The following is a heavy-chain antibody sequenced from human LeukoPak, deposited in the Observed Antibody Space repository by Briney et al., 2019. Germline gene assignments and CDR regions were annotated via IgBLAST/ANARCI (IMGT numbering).Heavy chain of an antibody. Sequence: PGGSLRLSCAASGFTFSSYGMHWVRQAPGKRLEWVAVISYDGSNKYYADSVKGRFTISRDNSKNTLYLQMNSLRAEDTAVYYCAKDSGYSRNWGQGTLVTVSS. CDR3: AKDSGYSRN. CDR1: GFTFSSYG. CDR2: ISYDGSNK. D-gene: IGHD6-13*01. J-gene: IGHJ4*02. V-gene: IGHV3-30*18.